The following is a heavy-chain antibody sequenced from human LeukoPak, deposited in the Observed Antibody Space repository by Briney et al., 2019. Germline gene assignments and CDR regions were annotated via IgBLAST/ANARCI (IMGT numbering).Heavy chain of an antibody. CDR2: INPNSGGT. V-gene: IGHV1-2*02. CDR1: GYTFTGYY. J-gene: IGHJ4*02. CDR3: ARGANIAVAGSDY. D-gene: IGHD6-19*01. Sequence: EASVKVSCKASGYTFTGYYMHWVRQAPGQGLEWIGWINPNSGGTNYAQKFQGRVTMTRDTSISTAYMELSRLRSDDTAVYYCARGANIAVAGSDYWGQGTLVTVSS.